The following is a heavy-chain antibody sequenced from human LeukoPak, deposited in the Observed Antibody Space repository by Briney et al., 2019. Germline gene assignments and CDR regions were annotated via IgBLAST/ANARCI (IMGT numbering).Heavy chain of an antibody. CDR1: GYTFTGYY. D-gene: IGHD3-10*01. CDR2: INPNSGGT. V-gene: IGHV1-2*04. CDR3: ARAVREKQYNWFDP. Sequence: ASVKVSCKASGYTFTGYYMHWVRQAPGQGLEWMGWINPNSGGTNYAQKFQGWVTMTRDTSISTAYMELSRLRSDDTAVYYCARAVREKQYNWFDPWGHGTLVTVSS. J-gene: IGHJ5*02.